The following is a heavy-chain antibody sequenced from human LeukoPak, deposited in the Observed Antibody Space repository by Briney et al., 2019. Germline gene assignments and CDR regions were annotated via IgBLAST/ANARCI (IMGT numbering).Heavy chain of an antibody. V-gene: IGHV1-18*01. CDR1: GYTFTSYG. CDR2: ISAYNGNT. CDR3: ARVTGGSKSPRDYYYYMDV. D-gene: IGHD1-26*01. J-gene: IGHJ6*03. Sequence: ASVKVSCKASGYTFTSYGISWVRQAPGQGLEWMGWISAYNGNTNYAQKLQGRVTMTTDTSTSTAYMELRSLRSDDTAVYYCARVTGGSKSPRDYYYYMDVWGKGTTVTVSS.